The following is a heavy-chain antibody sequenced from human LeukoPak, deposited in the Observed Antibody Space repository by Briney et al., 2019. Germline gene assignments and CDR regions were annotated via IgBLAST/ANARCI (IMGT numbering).Heavy chain of an antibody. J-gene: IGHJ5*02. CDR2: VSHSGTT. CDR1: GYSISSGYN. V-gene: IGHV4-38-2*01. D-gene: IGHD2-2*01. Sequence: SETLSLTCAVSGYSISSGYNWGWIRQPPVKGLEWDATVSHSGTTYYNPSLQSRVTVSIDASNNQFSLKLTSVTAADTAIYYCARFGSTSGRGFDPWGQGTLVTVSS. CDR3: ARFGSTSGRGFDP.